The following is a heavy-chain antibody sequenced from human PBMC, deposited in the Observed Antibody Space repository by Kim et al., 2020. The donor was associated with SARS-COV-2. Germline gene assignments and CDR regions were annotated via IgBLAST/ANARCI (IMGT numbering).Heavy chain of an antibody. J-gene: IGHJ4*02. D-gene: IGHD3-10*01. Sequence: RKSRVTISVDTSKNQFSLKLSSVTAADTAVYYCARDLGSIIRGVIMIPDYWGQGTLVTVSS. V-gene: IGHV4-39*07. CDR3: ARDLGSIIRGVIMIPDY.